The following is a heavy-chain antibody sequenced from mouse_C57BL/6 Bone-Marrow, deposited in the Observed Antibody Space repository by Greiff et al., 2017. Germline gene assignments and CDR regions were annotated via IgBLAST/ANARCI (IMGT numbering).Heavy chain of an antibody. Sequence: EVKLVESEGGLVQPGSSMKLSCTASGFTFSDYYMAWVRQVPEKGLEWVANINYDGSSTYYLDSLKSRFIISRDNAKNILYLQMCSLKSEDTATYYCARGTVGDWYFDVWGTGTTVTVSS. V-gene: IGHV5-16*01. J-gene: IGHJ1*03. CDR2: INYDGSST. CDR1: GFTFSDYY. D-gene: IGHD1-1*01. CDR3: ARGTVGDWYFDV.